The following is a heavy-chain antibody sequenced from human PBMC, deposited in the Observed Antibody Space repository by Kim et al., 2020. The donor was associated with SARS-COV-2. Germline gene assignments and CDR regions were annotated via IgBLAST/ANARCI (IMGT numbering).Heavy chain of an antibody. V-gene: IGHV1-3*01. J-gene: IGHJ4*02. CDR3: ARDFLLMTTVTPGGFDY. Sequence: QGRVTITRDTSASTAYMGLSSLRSEDTAVYYCARDFLLMTTVTPGGFDYWGQGTLVTVSS. D-gene: IGHD4-17*01.